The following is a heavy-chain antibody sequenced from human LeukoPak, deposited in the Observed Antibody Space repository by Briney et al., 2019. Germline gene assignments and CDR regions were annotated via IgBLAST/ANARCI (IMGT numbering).Heavy chain of an antibody. Sequence: GGSLRLSCAASGFTFSDYYMSWIRQAPGKGLEWVSYINSSGSTIYYADSLKGRFTISRDNAKNSLYLQMNSLRSEDTAVYYCARSTYYYDSSGWGGYFDYWGQGTLVTVSS. D-gene: IGHD3-22*01. CDR3: ARSTYYYDSSGWGGYFDY. CDR2: INSSGSTI. V-gene: IGHV3-11*04. CDR1: GFTFSDYY. J-gene: IGHJ4*02.